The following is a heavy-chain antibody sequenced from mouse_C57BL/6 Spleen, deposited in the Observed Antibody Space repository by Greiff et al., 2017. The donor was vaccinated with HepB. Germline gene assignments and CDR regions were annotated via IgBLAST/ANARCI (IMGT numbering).Heavy chain of an antibody. D-gene: IGHD2-3*01. CDR1: GFTFSSYA. CDR2: ISDGGSYT. CDR3: ARDTDGYYGY. J-gene: IGHJ2*01. V-gene: IGHV5-4*01. Sequence: EVKLEESGGGLVKPGGSLKLSCAASGFTFSSYAMSWVRQTPEKRLEWVATISDGGSYTYYPDNVKGRFTISRDNAKNNLYLQMSHLKSEDTAMYYCARDTDGYYGYWGQGTTLTVSS.